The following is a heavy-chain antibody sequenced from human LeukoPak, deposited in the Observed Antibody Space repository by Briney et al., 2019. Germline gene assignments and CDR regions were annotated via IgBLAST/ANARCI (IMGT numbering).Heavy chain of an antibody. CDR3: ARVGGYGSGSYYARAAWFDP. J-gene: IGHJ5*02. Sequence: PGGSLRLSCAASGFTFSSNYMSWVRQAPGKGLEWVSVIYSGGSTYYADSVKGRFTISRDNSKNTLYLQMNSLRAEDTAVYYCARVGGYGSGSYYARAAWFDPWGQGTLVTVSS. V-gene: IGHV3-66*01. D-gene: IGHD3-10*01. CDR2: IYSGGST. CDR1: GFTFSSNY.